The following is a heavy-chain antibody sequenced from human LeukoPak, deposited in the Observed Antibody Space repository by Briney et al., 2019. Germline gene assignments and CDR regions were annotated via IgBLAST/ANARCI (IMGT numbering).Heavy chain of an antibody. CDR3: ARGRITMVQGVIITSYYFDH. CDR2: INSDGSST. CDR1: GFTFSSYW. D-gene: IGHD3-10*01. J-gene: IGHJ4*02. Sequence: SGGSLRLSCAASGFTFSSYWMHWVRQAPGKGLVWVSRINSDGSSTIYADSVKGRFTISRDNAKNTLYLQMNSLRAEDTAVYYCARGRITMVQGVIITSYYFDHWGQGTLVTVSS. V-gene: IGHV3-74*01.